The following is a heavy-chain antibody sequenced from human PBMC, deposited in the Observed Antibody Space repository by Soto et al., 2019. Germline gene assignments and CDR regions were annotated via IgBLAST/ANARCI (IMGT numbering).Heavy chain of an antibody. Sequence: SQTLSITCAISGDSVSSNSAAWNWIRHSPSRGLEWLGRTYYRSKWYNDYAVSVKSRITINPDTSKNQFSLQLNSVTPEVTAVYYCARDRGINSSYYYGMDVWGPGPTVTVSS. CDR1: GDSVSSNSAA. V-gene: IGHV6-1*01. CDR3: ARDRGINSSYYYGMDV. J-gene: IGHJ6*02. CDR2: TYYRSKWYN. D-gene: IGHD3-10*01.